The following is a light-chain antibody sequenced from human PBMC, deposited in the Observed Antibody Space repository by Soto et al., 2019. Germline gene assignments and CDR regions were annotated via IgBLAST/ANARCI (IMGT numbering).Light chain of an antibody. Sequence: DIVMTQSPDSLAVSLGERATINCKSSQSVLYSSNNKNYLAWYQQKPGQPPKLLIYWASTRESGVPDRFSGSGSGTDFTLTIISLQDEDVAVYYCKQYYATSPYTFGQGNKVEIK. V-gene: IGKV4-1*01. CDR1: QSVLYSSNNKNY. CDR3: KQYYATSPYT. J-gene: IGKJ2*01. CDR2: WAS.